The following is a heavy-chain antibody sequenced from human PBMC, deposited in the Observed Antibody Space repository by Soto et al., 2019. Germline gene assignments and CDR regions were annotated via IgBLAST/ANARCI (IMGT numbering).Heavy chain of an antibody. V-gene: IGHV4-59*01. CDR1: GGSINNYY. CDR2: IFYLGNT. Sequence: QVQLQESGPGLVKPSETLSLTCTVSGGSINNYYWSWIRQPPGKGLEWIGYIFYLGNTIYNPSLNGRVTILVDTSRNQFSLKLTSVTAADTAVYYCTRHDVVPVISHGMAVWGRGTTVTVSS. D-gene: IGHD2-21*02. CDR3: TRHDVVPVISHGMAV. J-gene: IGHJ6*02.